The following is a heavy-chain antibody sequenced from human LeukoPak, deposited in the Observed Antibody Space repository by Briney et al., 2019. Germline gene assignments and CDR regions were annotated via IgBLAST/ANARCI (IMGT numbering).Heavy chain of an antibody. CDR2: ISGSGGST. D-gene: IGHD6-19*01. J-gene: IGHJ4*02. CDR1: GFTFSSYA. V-gene: IGHV3-23*01. Sequence: GGSLRLSCAASGFTFSSYAMSWVRQAPGKGLEWVSAISGSGGSTYYADSVKGRFTISRDNSKNTLYLQMNSLRAEDTAVYYCAKDRGEYSSGWYRPYYFDYWGQGTLVTVSS. CDR3: AKDRGEYSSGWYRPYYFDY.